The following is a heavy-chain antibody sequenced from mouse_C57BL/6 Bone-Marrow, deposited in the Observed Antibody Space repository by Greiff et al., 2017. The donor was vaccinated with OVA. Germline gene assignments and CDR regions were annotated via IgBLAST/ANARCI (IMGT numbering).Heavy chain of an antibody. Sequence: QVQLQQPGAELVKPGASVKLSCKASGYTFTSYWMHWVKQRPGRGLEWIGRIDPKSGGTKYNEKFQSKATLTVDKPSSTAYMQLSSLTSEDSAVYYCARGVLPYYYAMDYWGQGTSVTVSS. CDR1: GYTFTSYW. CDR3: ARGVLPYYYAMDY. D-gene: IGHD1-1*01. CDR2: IDPKSGGT. J-gene: IGHJ4*01. V-gene: IGHV1-72*01.